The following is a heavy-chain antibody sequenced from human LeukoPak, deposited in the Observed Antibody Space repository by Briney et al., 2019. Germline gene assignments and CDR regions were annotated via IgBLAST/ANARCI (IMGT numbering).Heavy chain of an antibody. Sequence: ASVKVSCKASGHTFIGYYIYWVRQAPGQGLEWMGWISAYNGNTNYAQKLQGRVTMTTDTSTSTAYMELRSLRSDDTAVYYCARDQQWLKGFDPWGQGTLVTVSS. CDR1: GHTFIGYY. D-gene: IGHD6-19*01. CDR3: ARDQQWLKGFDP. J-gene: IGHJ5*02. CDR2: ISAYNGNT. V-gene: IGHV1-18*04.